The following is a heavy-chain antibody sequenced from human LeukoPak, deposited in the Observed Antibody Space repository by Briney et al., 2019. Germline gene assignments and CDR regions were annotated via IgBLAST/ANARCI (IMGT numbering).Heavy chain of an antibody. J-gene: IGHJ4*02. CDR2: INPSDGST. D-gene: IGHD5-18*01. CDR3: ATRIQLTRDY. CDR1: GYTFTSYY. Sequence: ASVKVSCKASGYTFTSYYMHWVRQAPGQGLEWMGIINPSDGSTSYAQKFQGRVTMTRDTSTSTVYMELSSLRSEDTAVYYCATRIQLTRDYWGQGTLVTVSS. V-gene: IGHV1-46*01.